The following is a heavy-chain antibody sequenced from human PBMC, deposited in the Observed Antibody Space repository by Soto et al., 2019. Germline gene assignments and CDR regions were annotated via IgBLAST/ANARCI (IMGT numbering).Heavy chain of an antibody. Sequence: GGSLRLSCAASGFTFSTYTMSWVRQAPGKGLEWVSDMSGRGTSTYYADSVKGRFTISRDNSKNTLYLQMSSLRAEDTAVYYCTTTLYSNTVPPEGYWGQGTLVTVSS. J-gene: IGHJ4*02. CDR1: GFTFSTYT. CDR2: MSGRGTST. CDR3: TTTLYSNTVPPEGY. D-gene: IGHD4-4*01. V-gene: IGHV3-23*01.